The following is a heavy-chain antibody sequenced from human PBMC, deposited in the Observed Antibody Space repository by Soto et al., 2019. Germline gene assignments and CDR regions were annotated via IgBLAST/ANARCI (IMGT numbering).Heavy chain of an antibody. CDR3: GHGGYGYLDQ. D-gene: IGHD5-18*01. V-gene: IGHV2-5*01. J-gene: IGHJ4*02. CDR2: IYWKDDK. CDR1: GFSLSTSGVG. Sequence: QITLKESGPTLVKPTQTLTLTCTFSGFSLSTSGVGVGWIRQPPGKALEWLALIYWKDDKPYSASLKSRLTITKDTSKNHVVRTMTNMDPVDTSTYFCGHGGYGYLDQWGQGTLVSLSS.